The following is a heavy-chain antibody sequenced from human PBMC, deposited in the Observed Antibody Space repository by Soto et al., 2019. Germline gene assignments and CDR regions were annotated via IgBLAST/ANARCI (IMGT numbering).Heavy chain of an antibody. Sequence: QVKLMETVGDVVQPGRARRLSCVASGFSFGSYPMQWVRQAPGKGLEWLAFISSDVSEKFHAESVQGRFTISRGNSKRELYLQMNTLYPEDAYFYHCARSGSSTAMFRGVVNYRGCDVLGLGTTVTVS. CDR1: GFSFGSYP. CDR3: ARSGSSTAMFRGVVNYRGCDV. V-gene: IGHV3-30-3*01. CDR2: ISSDVSEK. J-gene: IGHJ6*02. D-gene: IGHD3-10*01.